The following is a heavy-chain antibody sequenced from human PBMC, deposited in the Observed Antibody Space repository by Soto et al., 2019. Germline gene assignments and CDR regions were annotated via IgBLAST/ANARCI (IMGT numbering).Heavy chain of an antibody. J-gene: IGHJ4*02. V-gene: IGHV1-8*01. D-gene: IGHD3-10*01. CDR2: MNPDSGNT. Sequence: ASVKVSCKASGYTFTCYDINWVRQATGQGPEWMGWMNPDSGNTGYVQKFQGRVTMTRNTAISTAYMELSSLRSEDTAVYYCARSVGGSNVNFDYWGQGTLVTVSS. CDR3: ARSVGGSNVNFDY. CDR1: GYTFTCYD.